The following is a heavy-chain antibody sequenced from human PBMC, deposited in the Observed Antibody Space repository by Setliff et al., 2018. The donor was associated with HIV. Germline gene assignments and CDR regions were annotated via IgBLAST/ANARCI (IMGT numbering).Heavy chain of an antibody. Sequence: GESLKISCAASGFTFSSYSMNWVRQAPGKGLEWVSSISSSSSYIYYADSVKGRFTISRDNAKNSLYLQMNSLRAEDTAVYYCARDYTEWELYYGMDVWGQGTTVTVSS. J-gene: IGHJ6*02. CDR2: ISSSSSYI. V-gene: IGHV3-21*01. CDR3: ARDYTEWELYYGMDV. CDR1: GFTFSSYS. D-gene: IGHD1-26*01.